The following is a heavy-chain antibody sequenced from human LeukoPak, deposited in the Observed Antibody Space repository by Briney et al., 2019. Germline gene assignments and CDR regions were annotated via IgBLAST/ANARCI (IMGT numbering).Heavy chain of an antibody. CDR2: ISGSSSPI. Sequence: GGSLRLPCAASGFNFNVYSMTWVRQAPGKGLEWLSYISGSSSPIYYADSVKGRFTISRDNAKNSLYLQMNSLRVEDTAVYYCARDTYSRLDYWGQGTLVTVSS. V-gene: IGHV3-48*01. CDR1: GFNFNVYS. J-gene: IGHJ4*02. CDR3: ARDTYSRLDY. D-gene: IGHD3-22*01.